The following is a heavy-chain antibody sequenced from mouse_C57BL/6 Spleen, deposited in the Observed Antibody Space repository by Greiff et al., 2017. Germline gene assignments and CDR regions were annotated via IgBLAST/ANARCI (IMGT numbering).Heavy chain of an antibody. CDR3: ARGWDRGYYFDY. Sequence: QVQLQQPGAELVKPGASVKMSCKASGYTFTSYWLTWVKQRPGQGLEWIGDIYPGSGSTNYNEKFKSKATLTVDTSSSTAYMQLSSLTSENSAVYYCARGWDRGYYFDYWGQGTTLTVSS. CDR1: GYTFTSYW. D-gene: IGHD4-1*01. V-gene: IGHV1-55*01. J-gene: IGHJ2*01. CDR2: IYPGSGST.